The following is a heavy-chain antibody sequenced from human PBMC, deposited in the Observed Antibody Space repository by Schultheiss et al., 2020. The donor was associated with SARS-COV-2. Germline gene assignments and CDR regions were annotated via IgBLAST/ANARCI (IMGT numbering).Heavy chain of an antibody. D-gene: IGHD3-3*01. CDR1: GFTFSSYS. J-gene: IGHJ6*02. CDR3: ARVKRDDFWSGYYRDYYYYGMDV. Sequence: GGSLRLSCAASGFTFSSYSMNWVRQATGKGLEWVSAIGTAGDTYYPGSVKGRFTISRENAKNSLYLQMNSLRAGDTAVYYCARVKRDDFWSGYYRDYYYYGMDVWGQGTTVTVSS. V-gene: IGHV3-13*01. CDR2: IGTAGDT.